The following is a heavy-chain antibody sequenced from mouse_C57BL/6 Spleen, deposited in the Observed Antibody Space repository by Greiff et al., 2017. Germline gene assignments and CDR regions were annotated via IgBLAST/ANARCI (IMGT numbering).Heavy chain of an antibody. J-gene: IGHJ2*01. CDR1: GFTFSSYA. Sequence: EVKLVESGEGLVKPGGSLKLSCAASGFTFSSYAMSWVRQTPEKRLEWVAYISSGGDYIYYADTVKGRFTISRDNARNTLYLQISSLKSEDTAMYYCTRDAGIYYFDYWGQGTTLTVSS. V-gene: IGHV5-9-1*02. CDR2: ISSGGDYI. D-gene: IGHD1-1*01. CDR3: TRDAGIYYFDY.